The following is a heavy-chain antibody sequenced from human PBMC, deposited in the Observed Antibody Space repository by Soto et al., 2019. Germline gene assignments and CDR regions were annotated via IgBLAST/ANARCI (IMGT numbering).Heavy chain of an antibody. D-gene: IGHD2-15*01. V-gene: IGHV1-8*01. CDR2: MNTHTDDT. CDR1: GYPFTTYD. J-gene: IGHJ5*01. CDR3: VRGQLGGYFDS. Sequence: QVQLVQSGAEVKEPGASVKVSCKAYGYPFTTYDINWVRQAAGQGLEWMGWMNTHTDDTGYAQRFQGRVSMTRNTSISTAYLELSSLKSDDSAIYYCVRGQLGGYFDSWGRGTLVTVSS.